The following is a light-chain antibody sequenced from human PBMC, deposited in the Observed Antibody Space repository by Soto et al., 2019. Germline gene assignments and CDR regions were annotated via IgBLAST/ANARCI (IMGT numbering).Light chain of an antibody. CDR1: TGAVTSGHY. J-gene: IGLJ2*01. CDR3: LLSYSGAQAV. CDR2: DTS. V-gene: IGLV7-46*01. Sequence: QAVVTQEPSLTVSPGGTVTLTCGSSTGAVTSGHYPYWFQQKPGQAPRTLIYDTSNKHSWTPARFSGSLLGGKAALTLSGAQPEDVAEYYCLLSYSGAQAVFGGGTKLTVL.